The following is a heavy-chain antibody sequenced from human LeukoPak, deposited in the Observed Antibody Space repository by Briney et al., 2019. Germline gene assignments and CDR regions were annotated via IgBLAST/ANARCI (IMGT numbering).Heavy chain of an antibody. CDR2: IYYSGST. Sequence: SETLSLTCTVSGGSISSYYWSWIRQPPGKGLEWIGYIYYSGSTNYNPSLMSRVTISVDTSKNQFSLKLSSVTAADTAVYYCARVTGSYYNYWGQGTLVTVSS. CDR3: ARVTGSYYNY. CDR1: GGSISSYY. J-gene: IGHJ4*02. V-gene: IGHV4-59*01. D-gene: IGHD3-10*01.